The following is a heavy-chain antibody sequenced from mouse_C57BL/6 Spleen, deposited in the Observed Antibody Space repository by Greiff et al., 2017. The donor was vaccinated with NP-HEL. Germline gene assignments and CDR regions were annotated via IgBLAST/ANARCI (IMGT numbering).Heavy chain of an antibody. Sequence: QVQLQQPGAELVKPGASVKLSCKASGYTFTSYWMHWVKQRPGQGLEWIGMIHPNSGSTNYNEKLKSKATLTVDKSSSAAYMQRSSLTSEDSAVYYCAIIYYDYEGYAMDYWGQGTSVTVSS. CDR2: IHPNSGST. V-gene: IGHV1-64*01. D-gene: IGHD2-4*01. J-gene: IGHJ4*01. CDR3: AIIYYDYEGYAMDY. CDR1: GYTFTSYW.